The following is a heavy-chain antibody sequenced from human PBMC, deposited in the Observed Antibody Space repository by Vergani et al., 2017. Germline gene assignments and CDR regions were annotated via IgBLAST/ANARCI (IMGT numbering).Heavy chain of an antibody. D-gene: IGHD3-22*01. CDR1: GFTLGDYA. CDR2: IWSKPYGGTT. V-gene: IGHV3-49*04. CDR3: AKDYSSGYYLDAFDI. J-gene: IGHJ3*02. Sequence: EVHLVESGGGLVQPGRSLRLSCSGSGFTLGDYAMTWVRQAPGKGLEWVAFIWSKPYGGTTEYAASVKGRFTISRDNSKNTLYLQMNSLRAEDTAVYYCAKDYSSGYYLDAFDIWGQGTMVTVSS.